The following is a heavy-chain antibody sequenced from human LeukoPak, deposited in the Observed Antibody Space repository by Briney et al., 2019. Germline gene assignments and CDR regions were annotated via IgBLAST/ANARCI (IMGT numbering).Heavy chain of an antibody. CDR3: ARDQDYDSSGYLVGGFDY. V-gene: IGHV3-48*04. CDR1: GFTFSSYS. CDR2: MSSSTRTI. D-gene: IGHD3-22*01. Sequence: GGSLRLSCAASGFTFSSYSMSWVRQAPGKGLEWVSYMSSSTRTIYYADSVKGRFTISRDNAKNPLYLQMNSLRAEDTAVYYCARDQDYDSSGYLVGGFDYWGQGTMVTVSS. J-gene: IGHJ3*01.